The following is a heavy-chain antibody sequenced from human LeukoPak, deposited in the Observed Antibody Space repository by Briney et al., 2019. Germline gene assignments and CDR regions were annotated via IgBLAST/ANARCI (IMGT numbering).Heavy chain of an antibody. CDR1: GGSVNSGSYY. CDR3: ARESPYYGSGSRDNWFDP. J-gene: IGHJ5*02. D-gene: IGHD3-10*01. V-gene: IGHV4-61*01. Sequence: SETLSLTCTVSGGSVNSGSYYWNWIRQPPGKGLEWIGYISYSGSTNYNPSVKSRVTISVDTSKNQFSLKLSSVTAADTAVYYCARESPYYGSGSRDNWFDPWGQGTLVTVSP. CDR2: ISYSGST.